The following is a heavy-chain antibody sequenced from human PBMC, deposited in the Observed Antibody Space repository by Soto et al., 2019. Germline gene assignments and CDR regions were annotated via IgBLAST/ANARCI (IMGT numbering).Heavy chain of an antibody. V-gene: IGHV4-59*01. CDR1: GGSISSYY. CDR3: ARERSSGGYSGELDY. J-gene: IGHJ4*02. CDR2: IYYSGST. D-gene: IGHD6-19*01. Sequence: SETLSLTCTVSGGSISSYYWSWIRQPPGKGLEWIGYIYYSGSTNHNPSLKSRVTISVETSKNQFSLKLSSVTAADTAVYCRARERSSGGYSGELDYWGQGTLVTVSS.